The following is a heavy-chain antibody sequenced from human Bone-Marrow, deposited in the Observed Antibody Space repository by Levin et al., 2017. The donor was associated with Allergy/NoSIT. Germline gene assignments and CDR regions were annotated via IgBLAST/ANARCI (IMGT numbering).Heavy chain of an antibody. D-gene: IGHD4-23*01. CDR2: IYYSGST. J-gene: IGHJ6*02. Sequence: SQTLSLTCTVSGGSISSYYWSWIRQPPGKGLEWIGYIYYSGSTNYNPSLKSRVTISVDTSKNQFSLKLSSVTAADTAVYYCARDFRAVVTPIGYGMDVWGQGTTVTVSS. CDR3: ARDFRAVVTPIGYGMDV. CDR1: GGSISSYY. V-gene: IGHV4-59*01.